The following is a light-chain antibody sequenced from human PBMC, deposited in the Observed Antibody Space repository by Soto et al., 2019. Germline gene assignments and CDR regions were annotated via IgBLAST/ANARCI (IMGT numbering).Light chain of an antibody. CDR2: DVS. Sequence: IVMRQSPATLSVSPGERATLSCRASQSVGSNLAWYHQKPGQAPRLLMYDVSTRATGIPARFSGSGSGTEFTLTVSSLQSEDFAVYYCQQYNQWPLTFGGGTKVDIK. CDR1: QSVGSN. J-gene: IGKJ4*01. CDR3: QQYNQWPLT. V-gene: IGKV3-15*01.